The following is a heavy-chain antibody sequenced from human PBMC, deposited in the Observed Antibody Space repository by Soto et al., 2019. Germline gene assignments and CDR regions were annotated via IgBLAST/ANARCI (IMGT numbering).Heavy chain of an antibody. Sequence: SKALSLKCPDFGGSLITQYRSWVRQSPGKGLEWIGYIYFTGYTNYNPSLKNRVTISVDTSKSQFSLSLNSVTAADTAVYYCATVAMTSPKVFDYWGQVTLVTVSS. J-gene: IGHJ4*02. D-gene: IGHD2-15*01. V-gene: IGHV4-59*11. CDR3: ATVAMTSPKVFDY. CDR1: GGSLITQY. CDR2: IYFTGYT.